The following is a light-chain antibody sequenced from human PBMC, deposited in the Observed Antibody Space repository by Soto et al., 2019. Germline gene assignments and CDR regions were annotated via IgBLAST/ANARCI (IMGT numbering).Light chain of an antibody. V-gene: IGLV1-40*01. CDR3: QSYDSSLSGYV. Sequence: QSVLTQPPSVSGAPGQRVTISCTGSSSNIGAGYDVYWYQQLPGTAPKLLIFANTNRPSGVPDRFSGSRSGTSASLAITGLQAEDEADFYCQSYDSSLSGYVFGPGTKVTVL. CDR2: ANT. J-gene: IGLJ1*01. CDR1: SSNIGAGYD.